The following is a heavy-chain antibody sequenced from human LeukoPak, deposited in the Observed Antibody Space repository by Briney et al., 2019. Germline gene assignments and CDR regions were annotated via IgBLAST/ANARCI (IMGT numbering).Heavy chain of an antibody. CDR2: IYYSGST. CDR1: GGSISSYY. CDR3: ARHRASGVVVVAATSYFDY. Sequence: SETLSLTCTVSGGSISSYYWSWIRQPPGKGLEWIGYIYYSGSTNYNPSLKSRVTISVDTSKNQFSLKLSSVTAADTAVYYCARHRASGVVVVAATSYFDYWGQGTLVTVSS. J-gene: IGHJ4*02. D-gene: IGHD2-15*01. V-gene: IGHV4-59*08.